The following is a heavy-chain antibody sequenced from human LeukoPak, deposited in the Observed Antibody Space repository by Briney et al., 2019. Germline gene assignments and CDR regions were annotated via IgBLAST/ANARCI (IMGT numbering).Heavy chain of an antibody. V-gene: IGHV3-30-3*01. CDR3: ARESQEGGYGY. J-gene: IGHJ4*02. CDR1: GFTFSSYT. Sequence: GGSLRLSCAASGFTFSSYTMSWVRQAPGKGLEWVAVISYDGSNKYYADSVKGRFTISRDNSKNTLYLQMNSLGAEDTAVYYCARESQEGGYGYWGQGTLVTVSS. CDR2: ISYDGSNK. D-gene: IGHD5-18*01.